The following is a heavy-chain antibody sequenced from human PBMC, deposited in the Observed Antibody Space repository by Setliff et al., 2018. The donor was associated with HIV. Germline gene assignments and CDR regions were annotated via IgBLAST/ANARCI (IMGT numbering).Heavy chain of an antibody. CDR1: GGSISSSSYY. V-gene: IGHV4-39*01. Sequence: SSETLSLTRTVSGGSISSSSYYWGWIRQPPGKGLQWIGSIYYRGSTYYNPSLKSRVTISVDTSKNQFSLKLRSVTAADTALYYCARGRYRSRWYASDHYYIDVWGKGTTVTVSS. J-gene: IGHJ6*03. CDR3: ARGRYRSRWYASDHYYIDV. D-gene: IGHD6-13*01. CDR2: IYYRGST.